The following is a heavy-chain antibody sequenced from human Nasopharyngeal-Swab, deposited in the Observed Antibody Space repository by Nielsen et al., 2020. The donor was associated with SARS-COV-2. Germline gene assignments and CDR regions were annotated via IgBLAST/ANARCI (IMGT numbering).Heavy chain of an antibody. CDR2: ISGSGGST. CDR3: AKKLSSGWYGPLDY. D-gene: IGHD6-19*01. Sequence: GESLKISCAASGFTFSSYAMSWVRQAPGKGLEWVSAISGSGGSTYYADSVKGRFTISRDNSKNTLYLQMNSLRAEDTAVYYCAKKLSSGWYGPLDYWGQGTLVTVSS. J-gene: IGHJ4*02. CDR1: GFTFSSYA. V-gene: IGHV3-23*01.